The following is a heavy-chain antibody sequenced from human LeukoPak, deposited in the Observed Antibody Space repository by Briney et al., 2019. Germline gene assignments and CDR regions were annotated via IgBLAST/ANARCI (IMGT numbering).Heavy chain of an antibody. V-gene: IGHV4-39*07. J-gene: IGHJ5*02. Sequence: PSETLSLTCTVSGGSISSRSYYWGWIRQPPGKGLEWIGIIYYSGSTYSNPSLKSRVTISVDTSKNQFSLKLSSVTAADTAVYYCARHRYSGYDNQAWFDPWGQGTLVTVSS. CDR2: IYYSGST. CDR1: GGSISSRSYY. CDR3: ARHRYSGYDNQAWFDP. D-gene: IGHD5-12*01.